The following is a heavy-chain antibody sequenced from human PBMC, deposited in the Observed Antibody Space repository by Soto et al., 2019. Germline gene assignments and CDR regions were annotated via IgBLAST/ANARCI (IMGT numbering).Heavy chain of an antibody. V-gene: IGHV3-30-3*01. CDR1: GFTFSSYA. CDR2: ISYDGDNK. J-gene: IGHJ4*02. D-gene: IGHD1-1*01. Sequence: GGSLRLSCAASGFTFSSYAMYWVRQAPGMGLEWVAVISYDGDNKYYADSVKGRFTISRDNSKNTLYLQMNSLKAEDTAVYYCARGLAGTTHFDYWGQGTLVTVSS. CDR3: ARGLAGTTHFDY.